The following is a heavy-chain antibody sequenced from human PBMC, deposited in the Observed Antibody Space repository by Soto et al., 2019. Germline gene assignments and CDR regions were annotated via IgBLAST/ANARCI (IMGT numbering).Heavy chain of an antibody. CDR2: INHSGST. D-gene: IGHD3-3*01. CDR1: GGSFSGYY. V-gene: IGHV4-34*01. Sequence: SETLSLTCAVYGGSFSGYYWSWIRQPPGKGLEWIGEINHSGSTNYNPSLKSRVTISVDTSKNQFSLKLSSVTAADTAVYYCAREIVLESYSGMDVCGQGTTVTVYS. J-gene: IGHJ6*02. CDR3: AREIVLESYSGMDV.